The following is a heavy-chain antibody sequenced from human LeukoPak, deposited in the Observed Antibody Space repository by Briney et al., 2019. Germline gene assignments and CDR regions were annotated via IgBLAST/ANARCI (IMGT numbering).Heavy chain of an antibody. Sequence: SETLSLTCTVSGGSISSSSYYWGWIRQPPGKGLEWIGSIYYSGSTYYNPSLKSRVTISVDTSKNQFSLKLSSVTAADTAVYYCARHPAGGYCSGGSCYVDYWGQGTLVTVSS. CDR1: GGSISSSSYY. V-gene: IGHV4-39*01. D-gene: IGHD2-15*01. CDR2: IYYSGST. J-gene: IGHJ4*02. CDR3: ARHPAGGYCSGGSCYVDY.